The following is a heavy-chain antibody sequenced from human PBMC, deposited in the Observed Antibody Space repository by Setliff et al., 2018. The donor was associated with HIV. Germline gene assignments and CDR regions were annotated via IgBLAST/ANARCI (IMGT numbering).Heavy chain of an antibody. CDR1: GYTFTNYG. CDR3: ARGYDGSGFYYVY. J-gene: IGHJ4*02. V-gene: IGHV1-18*01. D-gene: IGHD3-22*01. CDR2: IRTYNGNT. Sequence: EASVKVSCKTSGYTFTNYGISWVRQAPGQGLEWTGWIRTYNGNTNYAQRLQGRVTMTTDTSTSTAYMELGSLRSDDTAVYYCARGYDGSGFYYVYWGQGTLVTVSS.